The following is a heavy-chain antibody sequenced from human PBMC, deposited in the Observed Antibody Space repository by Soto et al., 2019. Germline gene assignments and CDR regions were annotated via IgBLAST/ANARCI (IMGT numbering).Heavy chain of an antibody. CDR2: LSGGGGST. D-gene: IGHD1-1*01. Sequence: EVQLLESDGGLVQPGGSLRLSCAASGFTFSTYAMSWVRQAPGKGLEWVSTLSGGGGSTLYADSVKGRFTISRDNSKNTLYLQMNSLRAEDAAVYYCAKVAAYNWHDPDYYYYYMDVWGKGTTVTVSS. V-gene: IGHV3-23*01. J-gene: IGHJ6*03. CDR1: GFTFSTYA. CDR3: AKVAAYNWHDPDYYYYYMDV.